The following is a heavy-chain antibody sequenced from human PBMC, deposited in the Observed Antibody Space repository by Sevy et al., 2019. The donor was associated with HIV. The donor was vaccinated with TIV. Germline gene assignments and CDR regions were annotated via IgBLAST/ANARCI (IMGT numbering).Heavy chain of an antibody. CDR1: GFTFRSYG. CDR3: AKPAVAGTFYFDY. V-gene: IGHV3-30*18. D-gene: IGHD6-19*01. Sequence: GGSLRLSCAASGFTFRSYGMHWVRQAPGKGLEWVAVISYDGSNKYYADSLKGRFTISRDNSKNTLYLQMNSLRVEDTAVYYCAKPAVAGTFYFDYWGKGTLVTVSS. CDR2: ISYDGSNK. J-gene: IGHJ4*02.